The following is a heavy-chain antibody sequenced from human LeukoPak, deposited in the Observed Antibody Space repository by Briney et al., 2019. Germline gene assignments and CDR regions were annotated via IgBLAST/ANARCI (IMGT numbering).Heavy chain of an antibody. CDR2: ISAYSGNT. V-gene: IGHV1-18*01. CDR1: GYTFTSYG. CDR3: ARDKQPGAMVRGDDQFDP. Sequence: VASVKVSCKASGYTFTSYGISWVRQAPGQGLEWMGWISAYSGNTNYAQKLQGRVTMTTDTSTSTDYMELRSLRSDDTAVYYCARDKQPGAMVRGDDQFDPWGQGTLVTVSS. J-gene: IGHJ5*02. D-gene: IGHD3-10*01.